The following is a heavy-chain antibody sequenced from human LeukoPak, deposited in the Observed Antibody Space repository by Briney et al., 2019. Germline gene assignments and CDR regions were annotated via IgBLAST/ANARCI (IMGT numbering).Heavy chain of an antibody. CDR3: ARGDGGYYYGVDV. Sequence: GGSLSLSCAASGFTSNRYEMNWVRQAPGKGLEWVSYISGSGSTIYYADSVKGRFTISRDNAKNSLYLQMNSLRAENTAVYYCARGDGGYYYGVDVWGRGTTVTVSS. J-gene: IGHJ6*02. V-gene: IGHV3-48*03. CDR2: ISGSGSTI. D-gene: IGHD5-24*01. CDR1: GFTSNRYE.